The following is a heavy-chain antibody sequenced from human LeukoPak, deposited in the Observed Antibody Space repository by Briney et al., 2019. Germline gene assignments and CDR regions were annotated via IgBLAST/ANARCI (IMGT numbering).Heavy chain of an antibody. D-gene: IGHD3-3*01. Sequence: PSETLSLTCPVSGGTLSSYYWSWIRQPPGKGLEWIGYIYYSGSTNYNPSLKSRVTISVDTSKNQFSLKLSSVTAADTAVYYCARVKYYDFWSGYYYYYYGMDVWGQGTTVTVSS. V-gene: IGHV4-59*01. CDR2: IYYSGST. CDR3: ARVKYYDFWSGYYYYYYGMDV. CDR1: GGTLSSYY. J-gene: IGHJ6*02.